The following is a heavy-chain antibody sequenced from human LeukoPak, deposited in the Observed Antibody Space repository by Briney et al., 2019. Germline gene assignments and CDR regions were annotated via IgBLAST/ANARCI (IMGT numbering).Heavy chain of an antibody. CDR2: IDGDGSGT. CDR3: ARDIPHNWFDS. Sequence: GGSLRLSCAASGLTFSGYWVHWVRQAPGSGLVWVSRIDGDGSGTIYADSVKGRFTISRDNAKNTVHLQMNSLRVEDTAAYYCARDIPHNWFDSWGQGILVTVSS. V-gene: IGHV3-74*01. CDR1: GLTFSGYW. J-gene: IGHJ5*01.